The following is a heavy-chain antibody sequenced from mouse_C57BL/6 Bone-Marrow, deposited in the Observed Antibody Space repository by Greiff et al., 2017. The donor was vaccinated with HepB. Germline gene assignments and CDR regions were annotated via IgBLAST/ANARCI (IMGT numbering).Heavy chain of an antibody. D-gene: IGHD1-1*01. CDR1: GFSLTSYG. Sequence: VQLQESGPGLVQPSQSLYITCTVSGFSLTSYGVHWVRQSPGKGLEWLGVIWSGGRTDYNEAFMSRLGITKDNSKSQVFFKMNSLQADDTAIYYCAKNDYYGSSYAYWGQGTLVTVSA. J-gene: IGHJ3*01. CDR2: IWSGGRT. V-gene: IGHV2-5*01. CDR3: AKNDYYGSSYAY.